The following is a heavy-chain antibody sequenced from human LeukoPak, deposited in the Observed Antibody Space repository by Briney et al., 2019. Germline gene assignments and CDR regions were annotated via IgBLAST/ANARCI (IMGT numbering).Heavy chain of an antibody. D-gene: IGHD5-24*01. CDR1: GFTFSSYS. CDR2: ISSRSSYI. V-gene: IGHV3-21*01. J-gene: IGHJ6*03. CDR3: ARVGTRMVTIVAPYYMDV. Sequence: PGGSLRLSCAASGFTFSSYSMNWVRQAPGKRPEWVSSISSRSSYIYYADSVKGRFTISRDNAQNSLYLQMNSLRAEDTAVYYCARVGTRMVTIVAPYYMDVWGKGTTVTVSS.